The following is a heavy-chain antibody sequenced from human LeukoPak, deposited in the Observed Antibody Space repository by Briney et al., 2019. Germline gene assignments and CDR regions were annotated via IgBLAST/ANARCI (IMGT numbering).Heavy chain of an antibody. Sequence: GGSLRLSCAASGFTFSSYGMNWVRQAPGRGLEWVSGISDSGVGTKHADSVKGRFTISRDNSKNTLYLQMNSLRAEDTAVYYCAKIGRSYDFWTGYYEEEVDYMDVWGKGTTVTVSS. CDR1: GFTFSSYG. D-gene: IGHD3-3*01. J-gene: IGHJ6*03. V-gene: IGHV3-23*01. CDR2: ISDSGVGT. CDR3: AKIGRSYDFWTGYYEEEVDYMDV.